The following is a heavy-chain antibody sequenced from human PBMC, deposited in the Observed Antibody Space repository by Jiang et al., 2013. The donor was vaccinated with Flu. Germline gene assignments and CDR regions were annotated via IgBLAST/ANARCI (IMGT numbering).Heavy chain of an antibody. CDR2: IDPSDGYI. Sequence: GAEVKKPGESLRISCKGSGYSFTSYWISWVRQMPGKGLEWMGRIDPSDGYINYSPSFQGHVTISVDKSISTAYLQWSSLKASDTAMYYCVIGSGLTFDYWGQETLVTVSS. J-gene: IGHJ4*02. V-gene: IGHV5-10-1*01. CDR3: VIGSGLTFDY. CDR1: GYSFTSYW.